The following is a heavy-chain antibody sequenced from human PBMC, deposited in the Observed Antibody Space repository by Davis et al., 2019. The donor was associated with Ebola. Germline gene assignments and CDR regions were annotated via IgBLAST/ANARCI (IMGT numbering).Heavy chain of an antibody. Sequence: SVHVSRLASLYSLLGNYIHWLRQAPRQGLERLGWLNPNSGGTNYAQKFQGRVTMTRDTSISTAYMELSGLRFDDAAVYYCARDPGGTYYREYLDYWGQGTLLTVSS. V-gene: IGHV1-2*02. CDR2: LNPNSGGT. D-gene: IGHD1-26*01. J-gene: IGHJ4*02. CDR3: ARDPGGTYYREYLDY. CDR1: LYSLLGNY.